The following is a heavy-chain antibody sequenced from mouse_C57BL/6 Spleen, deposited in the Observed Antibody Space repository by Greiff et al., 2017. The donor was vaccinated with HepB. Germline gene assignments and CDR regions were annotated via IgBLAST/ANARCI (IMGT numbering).Heavy chain of an antibody. Sequence: VQLQQPGAELVRPGSSVKLSCKASGYTFTSYWMHWVKQRPIQGLEWIGNIDPSDSETHYNQKFKDKATLTVYKSSSTAYMQLSRLTSEDSAVYYCARKRDYGYAMDYWGQGTSVTVSS. CDR2: IDPSDSET. D-gene: IGHD2-4*01. J-gene: IGHJ4*01. CDR3: ARKRDYGYAMDY. CDR1: GYTFTSYW. V-gene: IGHV1-52*01.